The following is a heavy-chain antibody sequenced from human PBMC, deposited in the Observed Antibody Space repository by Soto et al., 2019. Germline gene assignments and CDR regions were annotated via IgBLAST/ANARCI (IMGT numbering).Heavy chain of an antibody. J-gene: IGHJ4*02. Sequence: GGSLRLSCAASGFTFSSYAMHWVRQAPGKGLEWVAVISYDGSNKYYADSVKGRFTISRDNSKNTLYLQMNSLRAEDTAVYYCARYLRDFWSGYFGREEGPFDYWGQGTLVTVSS. V-gene: IGHV3-30-3*01. CDR1: GFTFSSYA. CDR3: ARYLRDFWSGYFGREEGPFDY. D-gene: IGHD3-3*01. CDR2: ISYDGSNK.